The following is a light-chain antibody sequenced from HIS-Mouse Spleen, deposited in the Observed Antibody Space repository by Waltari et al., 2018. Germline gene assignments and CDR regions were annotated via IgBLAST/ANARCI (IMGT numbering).Light chain of an antibody. J-gene: IGLJ2*01. CDR3: YSTDSRGNHRV. V-gene: IGLV3-10*01. Sequence: SYELTQPPSVSVSPGQTARITCSGDALPKKYAYWYQQKSGQAPGLVIYEDSKRPSGSPERFSGSSSGTMATLTISGAQVEDEADYYCYSTDSRGNHRVFGGGTKLTVL. CDR1: ALPKKY. CDR2: EDS.